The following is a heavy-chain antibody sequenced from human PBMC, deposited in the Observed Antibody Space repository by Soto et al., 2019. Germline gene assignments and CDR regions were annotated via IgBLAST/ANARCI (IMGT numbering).Heavy chain of an antibody. Sequence: SVKVSCKASGGTFSSYAISWVRQAPGQGLEWMGGIIPIFGTANYSQKVQVRVTITADKSTSTAYMELSSLRSEDTAVYYCAGTYYYGSGSYYFDYWGQGTLVTVSS. J-gene: IGHJ4*02. D-gene: IGHD3-10*01. V-gene: IGHV1-69*06. CDR3: AGTYYYGSGSYYFDY. CDR2: IIPIFGTA. CDR1: GGTFSSYA.